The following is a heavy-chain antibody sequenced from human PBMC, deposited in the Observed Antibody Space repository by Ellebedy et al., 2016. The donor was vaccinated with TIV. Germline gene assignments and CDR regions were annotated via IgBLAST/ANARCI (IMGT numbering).Heavy chain of an antibody. D-gene: IGHD6-13*01. Sequence: GESLKISCVASGFTFGSYAMSWVRQAPGKGLEWVSSISGSGGSTYYADSVKGRFTISRDNSKNTVFLQMNSLRAEDTAVYFCTRGKARTGYQYGMDLWGQGTTVAVSS. CDR3: TRGKARTGYQYGMDL. CDR1: GFTFGSYA. V-gene: IGHV3-23*01. CDR2: ISGSGGST. J-gene: IGHJ6*02.